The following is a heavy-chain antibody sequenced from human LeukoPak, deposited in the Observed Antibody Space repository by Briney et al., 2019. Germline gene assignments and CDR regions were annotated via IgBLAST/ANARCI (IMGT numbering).Heavy chain of an antibody. CDR2: ISSNGGRT. CDR1: GFTFSSYA. V-gene: IGHV3-64*01. D-gene: IGHD3-10*01. CDR3: ARDAPDYYGSGSYYNGFFQH. J-gene: IGHJ1*01. Sequence: GGSLRLSCAASGFTFSSYAMHWVRQAPGKGLEYVSAISSNGGRTYYANSARGRFTISRDNSKNMLFLQMGSLRPEDMAVYYCARDAPDYYGSGSYYNGFFQHWGQGTLVTVSS.